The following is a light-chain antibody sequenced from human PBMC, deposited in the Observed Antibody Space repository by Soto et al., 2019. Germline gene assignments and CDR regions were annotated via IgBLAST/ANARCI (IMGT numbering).Light chain of an antibody. J-gene: IGKJ1*01. CDR1: QSVGSF. V-gene: IGKV3-11*01. CDR2: DAS. CDR3: QQRNYRPT. Sequence: EIVLTQSPATLSLSPGERATLSCRASQSVGSFLAWYQQKPGQAPRLLIYDASNRAPGIPPRFSGSGSGTDFTLTISSLEPEDFAVYYCQQRNYRPTFGQGTKVDI.